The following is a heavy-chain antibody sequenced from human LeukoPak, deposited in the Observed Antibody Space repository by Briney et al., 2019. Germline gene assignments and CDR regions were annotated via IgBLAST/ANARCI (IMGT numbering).Heavy chain of an antibody. J-gene: IGHJ5*02. D-gene: IGHD3-10*01. CDR3: AGDSLYYGSGSYLGFDP. Sequence: RASVKVSCKASGYTFTRYGISWVRQAPGQGLEWMGWISGYNGNTNYAEKLQGRVTMTTDTSTSTVYMELRSLRSDDTAVYYCAGDSLYYGSGSYLGFDPWGQGTLVTVSS. CDR1: GYTFTRYG. CDR2: ISGYNGNT. V-gene: IGHV1-18*01.